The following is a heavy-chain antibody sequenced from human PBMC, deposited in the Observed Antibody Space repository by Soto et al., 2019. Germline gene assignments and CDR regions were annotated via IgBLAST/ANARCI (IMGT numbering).Heavy chain of an antibody. V-gene: IGHV1-2*02. CDR3: ASPGKYYYGSGSEGDLDFDI. CDR1: GYTSTGYY. J-gene: IGHJ3*02. Sequence: ASVKVSCKASGYTSTGYYMHWVRQAPGQGLEWMGWINPNSGGTNYAQKFQGRVTMTRDTSIRTAYMELSRLRSDDTAVYYCASPGKYYYGSGSEGDLDFDIWGQGTMVTVSS. D-gene: IGHD3-10*01. CDR2: INPNSGGT.